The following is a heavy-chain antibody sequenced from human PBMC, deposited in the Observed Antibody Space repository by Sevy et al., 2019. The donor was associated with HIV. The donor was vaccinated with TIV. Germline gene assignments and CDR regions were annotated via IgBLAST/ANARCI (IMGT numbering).Heavy chain of an antibody. D-gene: IGHD1-26*01. CDR3: AKRREGTGYYFDY. CDR2: ISGSGGST. J-gene: IGHJ4*02. CDR1: GFTFSSYA. V-gene: IGHV3-23*01. Sequence: GGSLRLSCAASGFTFSSYAMNWVRQAPGKGLEWVSAISGSGGSTYYADSVKGRFTISRDNSKNTLYLQMNGLRAEDTAVYYCAKRREGTGYYFDYWGQGTLVTVSS.